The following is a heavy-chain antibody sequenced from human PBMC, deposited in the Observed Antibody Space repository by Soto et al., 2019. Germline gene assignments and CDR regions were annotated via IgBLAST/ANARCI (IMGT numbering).Heavy chain of an antibody. D-gene: IGHD3-16*02. V-gene: IGHV4-39*01. Sequence: PSETLSLTCTVSGGSISSSSYYWGWIRQPPGKGLEWIGSIYYSGSTYYNPSLKSRVTISVDTSKNQFSLKLSSVTAADTAVYYCARLPPYDYVWGSYRPYYFDYWGQGTLVTVYS. CDR1: GGSISSSSYY. CDR3: ARLPPYDYVWGSYRPYYFDY. CDR2: IYYSGST. J-gene: IGHJ4*02.